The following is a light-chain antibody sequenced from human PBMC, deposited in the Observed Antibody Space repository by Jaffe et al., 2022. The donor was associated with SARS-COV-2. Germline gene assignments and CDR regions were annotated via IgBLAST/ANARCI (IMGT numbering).Light chain of an antibody. Sequence: QSVLTQAPSASGTPGQRVTISCSGSGSNIGSNHVNWYQQLPGTAPKLLMYSNNKRPSGVPDRFSGSKSGTSASLAISGLQSEDEADYYCEVWDDSLNGRVFGGGTKVTVL. CDR3: EVWDDSLNGRV. CDR1: GSNIGSNH. CDR2: SNN. V-gene: IGLV1-44*01. J-gene: IGLJ3*02.